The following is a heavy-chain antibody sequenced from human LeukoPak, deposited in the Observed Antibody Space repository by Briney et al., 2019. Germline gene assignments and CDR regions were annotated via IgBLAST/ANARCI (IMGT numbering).Heavy chain of an antibody. V-gene: IGHV3-9*01. CDR3: AKDHSSSGWYKWFDP. CDR2: ISWNSGSI. CDR1: GFTFDDYA. J-gene: IGHJ5*02. Sequence: QAGGSLRLSCAASGFTFDDYAMHWVRQAPGKGLEWVSGISWNSGSIGYADSVKGRFTISRDNAKNSLYLQMNSLRAEDTALYYCAKDHSSSGWYKWFDPWGQGTLVTVSS. D-gene: IGHD6-19*01.